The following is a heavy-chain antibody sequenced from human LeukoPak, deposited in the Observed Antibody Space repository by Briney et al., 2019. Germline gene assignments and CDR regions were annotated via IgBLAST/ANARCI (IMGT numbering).Heavy chain of an antibody. CDR1: GFTFSSYA. J-gene: IGHJ4*02. CDR3: AKYGGSYHTPFDY. D-gene: IGHD1-26*01. CDR2: ISGSGGST. V-gene: IGHV3-23*01. Sequence: GGSLRLSCAASGFTFSSYAMSWVRQAPGKGLEWVSAISGSGGSTYYADSVKGRFTISRDNSKSTLYLQMNSLRAEDTAVYYCAKYGGSYHTPFDYWGQGTLVTVSS.